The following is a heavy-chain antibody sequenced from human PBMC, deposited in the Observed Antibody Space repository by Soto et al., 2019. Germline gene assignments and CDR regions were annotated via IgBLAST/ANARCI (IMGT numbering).Heavy chain of an antibody. J-gene: IGHJ4*02. Sequence: GGSLRLSCAASGFTFSSYSMNWVRQAPGKGLEWVSSISSSSSYIYYADSVKGRFTISRDNAKNSLYLQMNSLRAEDTAVYYCARDSLLWFGESDWGQGTLVTVS. CDR2: ISSSSSYI. D-gene: IGHD3-10*01. V-gene: IGHV3-21*01. CDR1: GFTFSSYS. CDR3: ARDSLLWFGESD.